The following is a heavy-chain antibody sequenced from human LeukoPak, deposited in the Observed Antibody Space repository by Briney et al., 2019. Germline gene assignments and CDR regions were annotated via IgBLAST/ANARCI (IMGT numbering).Heavy chain of an antibody. CDR3: AKHHCSSISCHGRSSGDFDY. J-gene: IGHJ4*02. Sequence: GGSLRLSCVASGFTISNNYMNWVRQAPGKGLEWVSIIHNGGDTYYADSLKGRFTISRDNSKNTLYLQMNSLRAEDTAVYYCAKHHCSSISCHGRSSGDFDYWGQGTLVTVSS. V-gene: IGHV3-66*02. CDR1: GFTISNNY. CDR2: IHNGGDT. D-gene: IGHD2-2*01.